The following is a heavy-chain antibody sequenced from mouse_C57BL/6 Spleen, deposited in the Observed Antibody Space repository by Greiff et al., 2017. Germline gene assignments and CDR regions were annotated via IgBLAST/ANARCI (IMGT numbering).Heavy chain of an antibody. V-gene: IGHV1-62-2*01. CDR1: GYTFTEYT. CDR2: FYPGSGSI. Sequence: VQLQQSGAELVKPGASVKLSCKASGYTFTEYTIHWVKQRSGQGLEWIGWFYPGSGSIKYNEKFKDKATLTADKSSSTVYMELSRLTSEDSAVYYCARHEASYYYVSSYEGAMDYWGQGTSVTVSS. CDR3: ARHEASYYYVSSYEGAMDY. J-gene: IGHJ4*01. D-gene: IGHD1-1*01.